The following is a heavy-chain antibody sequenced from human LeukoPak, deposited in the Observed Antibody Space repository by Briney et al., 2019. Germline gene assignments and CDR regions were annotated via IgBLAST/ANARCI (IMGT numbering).Heavy chain of an antibody. V-gene: IGHV3-48*01. CDR3: ARFRTWGDKAFDY. Sequence: GGSLRLSCAASGFTVSSNYMSWVRQAPGKGLEWVSYIGTTSGAIYYADSVKGRFTISRDSAKNSLYLQMNSLRAEDTAVYYCARFRTWGDKAFDYWGQGTLVTVSS. CDR1: GFTVSSNY. D-gene: IGHD2-21*02. J-gene: IGHJ4*02. CDR2: IGTTSGAI.